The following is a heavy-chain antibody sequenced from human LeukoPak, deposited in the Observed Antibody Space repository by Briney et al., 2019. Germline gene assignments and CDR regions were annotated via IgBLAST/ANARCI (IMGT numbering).Heavy chain of an antibody. CDR2: INPSGDST. D-gene: IGHD6-19*01. Sequence: GASVKVSCKASGYTFTGYYIHWLRQAPGQGLEWMGVINPSGDSTSYAQKFQGRVTMTRDTSTSTVYMELSSLISEDTAVYFCARGGSDWYGDYWGQGTLVTVSS. CDR3: ARGGSDWYGDY. J-gene: IGHJ4*02. V-gene: IGHV1-46*01. CDR1: GYTFTGYY.